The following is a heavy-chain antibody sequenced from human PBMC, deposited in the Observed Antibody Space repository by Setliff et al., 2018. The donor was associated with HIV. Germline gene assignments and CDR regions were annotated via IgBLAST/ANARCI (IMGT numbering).Heavy chain of an antibody. CDR3: ARGRFIQLPDY. CDR2: IHHTGHI. V-gene: IGHV4-34*01. J-gene: IGHJ4*02. D-gene: IGHD5-18*01. CDR1: GASFTDYY. Sequence: SETLSLTCAFYGASFTDYYWNWIRQPPGKGLEWIGEIHHTGHINYNPSFKSRVTLSLDMSTNQFSLKMASMTAADTAVYYCARGRFIQLPDYWGQGTLVTVSS.